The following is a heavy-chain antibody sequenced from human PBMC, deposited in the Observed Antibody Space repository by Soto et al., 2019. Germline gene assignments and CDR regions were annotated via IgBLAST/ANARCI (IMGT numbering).Heavy chain of an antibody. J-gene: IGHJ4*02. V-gene: IGHV1-69*13. Sequence: ASVKVSCKASGGTFSSYAISWVRQAPGQGLEWMGGIIPIFGTASYAQMFQGRVTITADESTSTAYMELSSLRSEDTAVYYCARDRGYYYDSSGNDYWGQGTLVTVSS. D-gene: IGHD3-22*01. CDR3: ARDRGYYYDSSGNDY. CDR1: GGTFSSYA. CDR2: IIPIFGTA.